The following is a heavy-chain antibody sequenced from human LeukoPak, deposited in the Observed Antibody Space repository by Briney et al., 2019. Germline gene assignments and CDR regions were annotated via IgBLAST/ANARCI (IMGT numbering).Heavy chain of an antibody. CDR3: ASLRLDNWYADDC. Sequence: PSETLSLTCSVSGGSINTYYWSWIRQSAGKGLEWIGRISITEGTNYNPSLTSRVSMSVVASKNQVSLKLGSVTAADTAVYYCASLRLDNWYADDCWGQGTLVTVSS. CDR2: ISITEGT. J-gene: IGHJ4*02. CDR1: GGSINTYY. D-gene: IGHD1-20*01. V-gene: IGHV4-4*07.